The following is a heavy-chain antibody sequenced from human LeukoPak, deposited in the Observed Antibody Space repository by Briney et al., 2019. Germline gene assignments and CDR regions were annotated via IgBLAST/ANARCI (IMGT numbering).Heavy chain of an antibody. J-gene: IGHJ4*02. CDR3: ASSRDGYNSSPSVLDY. CDR2: SYRGGRT. CDR1: GFTVSINY. V-gene: IGHV3-53*01. Sequence: PGGSLRLSCAASGFTVSINYMSWVRQAPGTGLEAVSVSYRGGRTYYADSVKGRFTISRDNSKNTLYLQMNSLRAEPAAVDYCASSRDGYNSSPSVLDYWGQGPLITVSS. D-gene: IGHD5-24*01.